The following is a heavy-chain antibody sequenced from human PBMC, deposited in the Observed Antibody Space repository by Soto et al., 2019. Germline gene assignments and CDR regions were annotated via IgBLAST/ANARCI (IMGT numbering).Heavy chain of an antibody. V-gene: IGHV3-23*01. CDR2: LSNSGSST. D-gene: IGHD3-22*01. J-gene: IGHJ4*02. CDR1: GFTFSSYA. CDR3: AKNAGDSNYYYVEY. Sequence: EVQLLESGGGLVQPGGSLRLSCAASGFTFSSYAMTWVRQAPGEGLEWVSTLSNSGSSTYSADSVKGRFTISRDNSKNTLYLQMNSLRAEDTAVYYCAKNAGDSNYYYVEYWGQGTLVTVSS.